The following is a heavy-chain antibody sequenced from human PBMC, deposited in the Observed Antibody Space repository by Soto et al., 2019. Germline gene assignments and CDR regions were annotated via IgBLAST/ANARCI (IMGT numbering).Heavy chain of an antibody. D-gene: IGHD2-15*01. CDR2: IWYDGSNK. V-gene: IGHV3-33*01. CDR3: ASGEVVAATD. J-gene: IGHJ4*02. CDR1: GFTFSSYG. Sequence: QVQLVESGGGVVQPGRSLRLSCAASGFTFSSYGMHWVRQAPGKGLEWVAVIWYDGSNKYYADSVKGRFTISRDNSKKTLYLQMNSARAEDTAGYYGASGEVVAATDWGQGTLVTVSS.